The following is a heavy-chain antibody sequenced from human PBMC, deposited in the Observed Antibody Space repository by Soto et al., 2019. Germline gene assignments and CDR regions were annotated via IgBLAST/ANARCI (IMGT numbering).Heavy chain of an antibody. J-gene: IGHJ5*02. V-gene: IGHV1-18*01. CDR2: ISVDNGNT. Sequence: QGQLVQSGAEVKKPGASVKVSCKASGYTFTDYDISWVRQAPGQGLEWMGWISVDNGNTKYVESLQGRVTMTTDTSTSTAYLEVRSLRSGYTAVYYCARTSVSNYNWFDPWGQGTLVAVSS. D-gene: IGHD4-4*01. CDR3: ARTSVSNYNWFDP. CDR1: GYTFTDYD.